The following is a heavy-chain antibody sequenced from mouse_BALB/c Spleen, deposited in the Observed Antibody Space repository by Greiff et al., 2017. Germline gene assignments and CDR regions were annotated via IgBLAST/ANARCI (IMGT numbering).Heavy chain of an antibody. CDR3: ASSRGFYDGYYDAMDY. J-gene: IGHJ4*01. CDR1: GDSITSGY. Sequence: DVMLVESGPSLVKPSQTLSLTCSVTGDSITSGYWNWIRKFPGNKLEYMGYISYSGSTYYNPSLKSRISITRDTSKNQYYLQLNSVTTEDTATYYCASSRGFYDGYYDAMDYWGQGTSVTVSS. V-gene: IGHV3-8*02. D-gene: IGHD2-3*01. CDR2: ISYSGST.